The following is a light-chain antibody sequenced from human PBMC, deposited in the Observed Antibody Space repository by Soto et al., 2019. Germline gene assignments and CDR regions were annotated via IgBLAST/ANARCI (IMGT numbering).Light chain of an antibody. V-gene: IGLV2-11*01. J-gene: IGLJ1*01. Sequence: QSVLTQPRSVSGSPGQSVTISCTGTSSDVGGYTYVSWYQQHPGKAPKLMIYDVSERPSGVPDRFSGSKSGNTASLTISGLQAEDVADYYCCSYAGSYTYVFGTGTKRTVL. CDR1: SSDVGGYTY. CDR2: DVS. CDR3: CSYAGSYTYV.